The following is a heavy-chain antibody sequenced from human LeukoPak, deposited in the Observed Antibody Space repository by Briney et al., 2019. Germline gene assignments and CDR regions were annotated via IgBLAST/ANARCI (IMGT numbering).Heavy chain of an antibody. CDR3: AGKHPVEP. CDR1: GFSISNIY. V-gene: IGHV3-66*01. J-gene: IGHJ5*02. CDR2: TYSSGGT. Sequence: GGSLRLYCEVSGFSISNIYMSWLRQAPGKGLECVSVTYSSGGTYYADSVKGRFTISRDNARNTVYLQMNSLRGEDTAIYYWAGKHPVEPWGQGTLVTVSS.